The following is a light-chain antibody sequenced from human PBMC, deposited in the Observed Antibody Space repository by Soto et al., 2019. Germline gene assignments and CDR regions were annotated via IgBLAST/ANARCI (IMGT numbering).Light chain of an antibody. CDR3: HHSPNLPIT. J-gene: IGKJ5*01. V-gene: IGKV3-15*01. CDR2: GAS. Sequence: EIMLTPSPRTLYLCPVERDRLSCGASQTLKSYSLAWYQQKPGQAPRLLIYGASTRATGIPARFSGSESGTEFTLTISSLQSEDFAVYYCHHSPNLPITFGQGTRLEI. CDR1: QTLKSY.